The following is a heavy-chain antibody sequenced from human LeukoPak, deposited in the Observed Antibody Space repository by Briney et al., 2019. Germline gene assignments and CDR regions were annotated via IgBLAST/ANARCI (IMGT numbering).Heavy chain of an antibody. CDR2: ISSSSSYI. J-gene: IGHJ4*02. CDR3: ARDIYYDSSGYYGSVY. CDR1: GFTFAGYA. V-gene: IGHV3-21*01. D-gene: IGHD3-22*01. Sequence: GGSLRLSCAASGFTFAGYAMSWVRQAPGKGLEWVSSISSSSSYIYYADSVKGRFTISRDNANNSLYLQMNSLRAEDTAVYYCARDIYYDSSGYYGSVYWGQGTLVTVTS.